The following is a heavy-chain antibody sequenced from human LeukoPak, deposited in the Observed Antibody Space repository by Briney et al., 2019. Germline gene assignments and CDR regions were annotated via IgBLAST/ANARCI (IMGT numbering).Heavy chain of an antibody. CDR1: GFTFDDYG. D-gene: IGHD5-18*01. J-gene: IGHJ3*02. Sequence: GGSLRLSCAASGFTFDDYGMSWIRQAPGKGLEWVSYISSSGSTIYYADSVKGRFTISRDNAKNSLYLQMNSLRAEDTAVYYCARDPFGTAMVTGAFDIWGQGTMVTVSS. CDR2: ISSSGSTI. V-gene: IGHV3-11*01. CDR3: ARDPFGTAMVTGAFDI.